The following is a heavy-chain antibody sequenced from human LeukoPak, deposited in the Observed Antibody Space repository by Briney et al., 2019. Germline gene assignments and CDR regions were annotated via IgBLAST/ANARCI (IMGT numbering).Heavy chain of an antibody. J-gene: IGHJ5*01. V-gene: IGHV3-48*01. D-gene: IGHD6-19*01. CDR2: ISFSDSTM. Sequence: PGGSLRLSCAASGFTFSSFDRNWVRQAPGKGPEWISHISFSDSTMYYADSVKGRFTISRDNAKNSLYLQMNSLRAEDTAVYYCAKDKVGSTSGWYGVFDSWGQGTLVTVSS. CDR3: AKDKVGSTSGWYGVFDS. CDR1: GFTFSSFD.